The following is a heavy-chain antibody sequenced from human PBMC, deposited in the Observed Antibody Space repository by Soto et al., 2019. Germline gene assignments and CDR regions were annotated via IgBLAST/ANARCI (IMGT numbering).Heavy chain of an antibody. CDR3: ARVVGALGHWFDP. V-gene: IGHV1-18*01. CDR2: ISAYNGNT. CDR1: GYTFTSYG. D-gene: IGHD1-26*01. Sequence: QVQLVQSGGEVKKPGASVKVSCKASGYTFTSYGISWVRQAPGQGLEWMGRISAYNGNTNYAQKLQGRVTMTTATTTSTDYRELRTMRSDATAVYYCARVVGALGHWFDPWGQGTLVTVSS. J-gene: IGHJ5*02.